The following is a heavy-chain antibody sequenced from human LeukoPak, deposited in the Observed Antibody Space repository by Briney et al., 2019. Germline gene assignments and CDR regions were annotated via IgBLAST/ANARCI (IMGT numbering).Heavy chain of an antibody. CDR2: IYYSGST. J-gene: IGHJ6*03. CDR1: GGSISSSSYY. CDR3: ARVANYYGSGSYYFYYYYYYMDV. D-gene: IGHD3-10*01. V-gene: IGHV4-39*01. Sequence: SETLSLTCTVSGGSISSSSYYWGWIRQPPGKGLEWIGSIYYSGSTYYNPSLKSRVTISVDTSKNQFSLKLSSVTAADTAVYYCARVANYYGSGSYYFYYYYYYMDVWGKGTTVTISS.